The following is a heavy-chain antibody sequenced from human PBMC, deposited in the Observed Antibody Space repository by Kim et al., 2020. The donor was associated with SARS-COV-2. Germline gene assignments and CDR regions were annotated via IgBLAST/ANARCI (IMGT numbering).Heavy chain of an antibody. CDR3: AKGQSGCDLNVMDV. CDR2: ISNSGGNT. CDR1: GFTFSSYG. D-gene: IGHD5-12*01. V-gene: IGHV3-23*01. J-gene: IGHJ6*02. Sequence: GGSLRLSCAASGFTFSSYGMSWVRQAPGKGLEWVSGISNSGGNTYDTDPVKGRSSIARDNSKNTLYLQMNILRAEDTAIYYCAKGQSGCDLNVMDVWGQG.